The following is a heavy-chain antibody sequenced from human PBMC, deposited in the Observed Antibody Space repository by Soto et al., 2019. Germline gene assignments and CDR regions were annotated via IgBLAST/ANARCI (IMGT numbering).Heavy chain of an antibody. Sequence: QVQLVQSGAEVKKPGSSVKVSCKASGGTFSSYTISWVRQAPGQGLEWMGRIIPIVGIANYAQKGQGRVTITADKSTSTAYMELSSLRSEDTAVYYCARDVPFGYWGQGTLVTVSS. CDR1: GGTFSSYT. CDR2: IIPIVGIA. CDR3: ARDVPFGY. J-gene: IGHJ4*02. V-gene: IGHV1-69*08.